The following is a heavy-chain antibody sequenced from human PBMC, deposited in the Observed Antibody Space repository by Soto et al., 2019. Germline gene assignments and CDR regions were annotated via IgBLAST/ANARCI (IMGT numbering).Heavy chain of an antibody. D-gene: IGHD4-17*01. Sequence: QITLKESGPTLVKPTQTLTLTCTFSGFSLCTRGVGVGWIRRPPGRALEWLTLIYWDNDKRYRPSLKSRLTITKDTCKERVVLRMSHMGPVDAGIYYCAPLDYGEYLGYVYFWGQGTVVTRSS. V-gene: IGHV2-5*02. CDR2: IYWDNDK. CDR1: GFSLCTRGVG. CDR3: APLDYGEYLGYVYF. J-gene: IGHJ4*02.